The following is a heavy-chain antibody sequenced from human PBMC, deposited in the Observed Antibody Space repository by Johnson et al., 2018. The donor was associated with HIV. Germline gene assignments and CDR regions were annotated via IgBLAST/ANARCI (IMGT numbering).Heavy chain of an antibody. CDR2: ITWNGGTT. D-gene: IGHD2-15*01. J-gene: IGHJ3*02. CDR3: AREIAVAEAATLTSGILDI. Sequence: VQLVESGGGLVQPGGSLRLSCAASGFTFDDYGMTWVRQAPGKGLEWVCGITWNGGTTGYADSVKGRFTISRDNAKNSLYLQMNSLRAEDTAVYYCAREIAVAEAATLTSGILDIWGQGTMVTVSS. V-gene: IGHV3-20*04. CDR1: GFTFDDYG.